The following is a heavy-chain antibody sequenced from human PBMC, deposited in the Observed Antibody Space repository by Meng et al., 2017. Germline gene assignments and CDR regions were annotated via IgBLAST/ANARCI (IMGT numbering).Heavy chain of an antibody. Sequence: SGXDLVKPGRFXXLSCAASGFXFSNAWMSWVRQAPGKGLEWVGRIKSNTDGGTTEYAAPVTGRFTISRDDSKSTLNLHLSGLRTDDTGVYYCTWDDKAVSDYWGQGTLVTVSS. CDR3: TWDDKAVSDY. D-gene: IGHD3-9*01. CDR2: IKSNTDGGTT. V-gene: IGHV3-15*01. J-gene: IGHJ4*02. CDR1: GFXFSNAW.